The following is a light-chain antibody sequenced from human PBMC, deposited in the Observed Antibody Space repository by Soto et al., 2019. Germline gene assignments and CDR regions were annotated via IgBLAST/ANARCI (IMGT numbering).Light chain of an antibody. CDR3: SSFAGSSTLV. CDR2: LVS. J-gene: IGLJ2*01. CDR1: SSDVGAYNY. V-gene: IGLV2-14*01. Sequence: QSALTQPASVSGSPGQSITISCTGTSSDVGAYNYVSWYQQHPGKAPKVMIYLVSNRPSGVSTRFSGSKSGNTASLTISGLQAEDEADYYCSSFAGSSTLVLGGGTKLTVL.